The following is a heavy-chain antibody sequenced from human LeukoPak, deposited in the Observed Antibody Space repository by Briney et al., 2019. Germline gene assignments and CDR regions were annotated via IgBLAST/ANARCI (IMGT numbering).Heavy chain of an antibody. Sequence: GGSLRLSCAASGFTFSDHYMDWVRQAPGKGLEWVGRTRNKANSYTTEYAASVKGRFTISRDDSKNSLYLQMNSLKTEDTAVYYCARMSALSSSWYGDAFDIWGQGTMVTVSS. D-gene: IGHD6-13*01. CDR2: TRNKANSYTT. V-gene: IGHV3-72*01. CDR3: ARMSALSSSWYGDAFDI. CDR1: GFTFSDHY. J-gene: IGHJ3*02.